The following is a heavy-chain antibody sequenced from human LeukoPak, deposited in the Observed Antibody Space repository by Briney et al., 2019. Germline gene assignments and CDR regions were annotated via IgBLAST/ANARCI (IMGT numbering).Heavy chain of an antibody. Sequence: GASVKVSCKASGGTLNGYAISWVRQAPGQGLEWMGGTIPIYGTANSAEKFKGRVTITTDESTSTAYMELSSLISEDTAVYYCARGKLGYYYYHMDAWGKGTTVIVSS. CDR1: GGTLNGYA. CDR2: TIPIYGTA. V-gene: IGHV1-69*05. J-gene: IGHJ6*03. CDR3: ARGKLGYYYYHMDA. D-gene: IGHD3-3*02.